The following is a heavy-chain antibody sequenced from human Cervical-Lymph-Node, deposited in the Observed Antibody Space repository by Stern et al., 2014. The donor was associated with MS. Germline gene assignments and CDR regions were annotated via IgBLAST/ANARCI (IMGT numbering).Heavy chain of an antibody. CDR2: MSGSGDT. V-gene: IGHV3-23*04. Sequence: EVQLVESGGGLVQPGGSLRLSCAASGVTITNYAMGWVRQAPGKGLEWVSGMSGSGDTYYADSVRGRFTISRDNSKNALYLQMNSLRAEDTAVYYCAKDLVLRFLEWFGWGQGALVTVSS. CDR1: GVTITNYA. D-gene: IGHD3-3*01. CDR3: AKDLVLRFLEWFG. J-gene: IGHJ4*02.